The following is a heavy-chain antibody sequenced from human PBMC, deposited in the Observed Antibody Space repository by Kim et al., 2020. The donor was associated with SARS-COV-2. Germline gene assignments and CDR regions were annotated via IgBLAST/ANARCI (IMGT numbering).Heavy chain of an antibody. J-gene: IGHJ4*02. Sequence: GGSLRLSCAASGFIFSSYAMSWVRQAPGKGLEWVSAISGSGGSTYYADSVKGRFTISRDNSKNTLYLQMNSLRAEDTAVYYCAKAPIVVVPAATDYWGQGTLVTVSS. CDR3: AKAPIVVVPAATDY. CDR2: ISGSGGST. CDR1: GFIFSSYA. V-gene: IGHV3-23*01. D-gene: IGHD2-2*01.